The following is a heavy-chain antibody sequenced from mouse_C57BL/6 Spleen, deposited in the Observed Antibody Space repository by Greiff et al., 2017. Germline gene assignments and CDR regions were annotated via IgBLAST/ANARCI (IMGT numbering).Heavy chain of an antibody. CDR2: IYPRSGNT. Sequence: VQLQESGAELARPGASVKLSCKASGYTFTSYGISWVKQRTGQGLEWIGEIYPRSGNTYYNEKFKGKATLTADKSSSTAYMELRSLTSEDSAVYFCARRGVTTVVAHWYFDVWGTGTTVTVSS. J-gene: IGHJ1*03. CDR1: GYTFTSYG. CDR3: ARRGVTTVVAHWYFDV. V-gene: IGHV1-81*01. D-gene: IGHD1-1*01.